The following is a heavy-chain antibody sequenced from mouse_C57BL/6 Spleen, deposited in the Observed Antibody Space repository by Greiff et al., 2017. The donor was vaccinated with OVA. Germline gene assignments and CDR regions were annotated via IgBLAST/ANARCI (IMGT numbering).Heavy chain of an antibody. V-gene: IGHV1-82*01. D-gene: IGHD3-2*02. J-gene: IGHJ4*01. CDR3: ARTAQDYAMGY. Sequence: QVQLQQPGPELVKPGASVKISCKASGYAFSSSWMNWVKQRPGQGLEWIGRIYPGDGDTNYNGKFKGKATLTADKYSSTAYMQLSSLTSEDAAVYFCARTAQDYAMGYWGQGTSVTVSS. CDR2: IYPGDGDT. CDR1: GYAFSSSW.